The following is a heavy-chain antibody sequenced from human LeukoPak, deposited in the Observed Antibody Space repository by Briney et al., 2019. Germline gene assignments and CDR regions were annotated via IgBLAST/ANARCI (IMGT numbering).Heavy chain of an antibody. J-gene: IGHJ3*02. CDR3: ARRNTAMVRAFDI. Sequence: SETLSLTCTVSGDSITTTDYYWGWIRQSPEKGLEWMGNIYYSGITDNNPSPKSRVTMSVDTSKNQFSLKLSSVTAADTAVYYCARRNTAMVRAFDIWGQGTMVTVSS. CDR1: GDSITTTDYY. V-gene: IGHV4-39*01. D-gene: IGHD5-18*01. CDR2: IYYSGIT.